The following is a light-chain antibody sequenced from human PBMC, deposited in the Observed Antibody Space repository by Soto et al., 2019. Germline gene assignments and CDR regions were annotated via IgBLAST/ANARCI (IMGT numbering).Light chain of an antibody. J-gene: IGKJ1*01. CDR1: QSIGSNY. Sequence: EIVLTQSPVTLSLSPGESATLSCRASQSIGSNYLAWYQQKPGQAPRLLIYGASKRATGIPDRFSGSGSGAEFTLTISRLEPEDFAVYYCQQYGSSPQTFGQGTKVDIK. CDR3: QQYGSSPQT. CDR2: GAS. V-gene: IGKV3-20*01.